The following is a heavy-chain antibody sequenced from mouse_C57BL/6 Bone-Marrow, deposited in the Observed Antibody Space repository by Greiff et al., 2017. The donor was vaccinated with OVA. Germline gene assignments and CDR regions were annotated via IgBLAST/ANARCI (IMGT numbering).Heavy chain of an antibody. J-gene: IGHJ2*01. V-gene: IGHV1-7*01. CDR3: ASIYYDYDENYFDY. CDR2: INPSSGYT. CDR1: GCTFTSYW. D-gene: IGHD2-4*01. Sequence: QVQLKESGAELAKPGASVKLSCKASGCTFTSYWMHWVKQRPGQGLEWIGYINPSSGYTKYNQKFKDKATLTADKSSSTAYMQLSSLTYEDSAVYYCASIYYDYDENYFDYWGQGTTLTVSS.